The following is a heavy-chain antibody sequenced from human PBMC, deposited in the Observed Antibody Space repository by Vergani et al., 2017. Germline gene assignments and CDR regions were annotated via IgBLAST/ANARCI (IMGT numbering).Heavy chain of an antibody. CDR3: ARHTAYTDS. J-gene: IGHJ4*02. Sequence: EVELVQSGPEMRKPGESLKIFCKGSEYSFGNYWIGWVRQMPGKGLEWMGISYPADSDTRYSPSFQGQVTISADKSISTAFLQWDSLKASDTALYYCARHTAYTDSWGQGTLVTVSS. CDR1: EYSFGNYW. CDR2: SYPADSDT. V-gene: IGHV5-51*01. D-gene: IGHD3-16*01.